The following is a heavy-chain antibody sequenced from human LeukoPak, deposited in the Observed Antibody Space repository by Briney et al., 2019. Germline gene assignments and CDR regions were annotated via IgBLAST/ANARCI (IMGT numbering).Heavy chain of an antibody. J-gene: IGHJ6*03. CDR1: GGSISSGSYY. CDR2: IFYIGST. V-gene: IGHV4-61*10. D-gene: IGHD3-10*01. Sequence: SETLSLTCTVSGGSISSGSYYWSWIRQPAGKGLEWIGYIFYIGSTNYNPSLKSRVTISVDTSKNQFSLKLSSVTAADTAVYYCASGAYTYYYMDVWGKGATVTISS. CDR3: ASGAYTYYYMDV.